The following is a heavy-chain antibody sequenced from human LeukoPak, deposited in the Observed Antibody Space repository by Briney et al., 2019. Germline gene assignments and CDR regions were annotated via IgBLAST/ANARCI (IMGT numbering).Heavy chain of an antibody. D-gene: IGHD5-18*01. CDR2: ISSNRGST. J-gene: IGHJ4*02. Sequence: GGSLRLSCSASGFTFSSYAMHWVRQAPGKGLEYVSAISSNRGSTYYADSVKGRFTISRDNSKNTLYLQMSSLRAEDTAVYYCVKENTAMVFVYWGQGTLVTVSS. CDR3: VKENTAMVFVY. CDR1: GFTFSSYA. V-gene: IGHV3-64D*06.